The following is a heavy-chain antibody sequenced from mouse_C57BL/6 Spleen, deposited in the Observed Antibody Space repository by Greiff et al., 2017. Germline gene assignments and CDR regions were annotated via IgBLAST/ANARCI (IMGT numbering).Heavy chain of an antibody. V-gene: IGHV1-18*01. CDR2: INPNNGGT. Sequence: EVQLQQSGPELVKPGASVKLPCKASGYTFTDYNMDWVKQSHGKSLEWIGDINPNNGGTIYNQKFKGKATLTVDKSSSTAYMELRSLTSEDTAVYYCARLGYYGSSHYFDYWGQGTTLTVSS. CDR1: GYTFTDYN. J-gene: IGHJ2*01. CDR3: ARLGYYGSSHYFDY. D-gene: IGHD1-1*01.